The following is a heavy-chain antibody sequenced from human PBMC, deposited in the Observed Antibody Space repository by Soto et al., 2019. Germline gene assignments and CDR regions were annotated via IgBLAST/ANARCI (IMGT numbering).Heavy chain of an antibody. V-gene: IGHV3-23*01. D-gene: IGHD4-17*01. CDR3: AKDSTVTTSLYFYYYGFDV. CDR1: GFTFNHYA. CDR2: VSGRGGST. Sequence: PGGTLRLFCTASGFTFNHYAMSWVRQAPGKGLEWVSAVSGRGGSTKYADSVKGRFIISRDNSNSTLYLQMDSLRGEDTAVYYCAKDSTVTTSLYFYYYGFDVWGQGTTVTVSS. J-gene: IGHJ6*02.